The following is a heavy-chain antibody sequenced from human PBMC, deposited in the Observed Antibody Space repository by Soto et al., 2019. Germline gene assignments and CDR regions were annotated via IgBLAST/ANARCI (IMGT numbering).Heavy chain of an antibody. CDR1: GITFSTYA. D-gene: IGHD3-22*01. CDR2: ISYDGGNK. CDR3: ARDYYDRSGHSHSSVY. J-gene: IGHJ4*02. Sequence: GGSLRLSCAASGITFSTYAMHWVRQAPGKGLEWVAVISYDGGNKYYADSVKGRFTISRDNSKNALSLQMNSLRAEDTAVYYCARDYYDRSGHSHSSVYCGQGTLVTVSS. V-gene: IGHV3-30-3*01.